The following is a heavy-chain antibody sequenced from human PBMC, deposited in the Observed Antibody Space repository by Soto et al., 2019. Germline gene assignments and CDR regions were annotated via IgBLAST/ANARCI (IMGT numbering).Heavy chain of an antibody. CDR2: IYYSGST. D-gene: IGHD1-1*01. CDR1: GGSISSSSYY. CDR3: ARGLEVDVDY. J-gene: IGHJ4*02. Sequence: SETLSLTCTVSGGSISSSSYYWGWIRQPPGKGLEWIGSIYYSGSTYYNPSLKSRVTISVDTSKNQFSLKLSSVTAADTAVYYCARGLEVDVDYWGQGTLVTVSS. V-gene: IGHV4-39*01.